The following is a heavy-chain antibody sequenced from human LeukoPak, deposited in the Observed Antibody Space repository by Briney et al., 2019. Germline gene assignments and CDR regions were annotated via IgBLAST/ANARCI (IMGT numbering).Heavy chain of an antibody. CDR3: ARDRVYDTPFFDY. Sequence: RASVKVFCKASGGTFSSYAISWVRQAPGQGLEWMGRTIPILGIANYAQKFQGRVTITRDTSASTAYMELSSLRSEDTAVYYCARDRVYDTPFFDYWGQGTLVTVSS. J-gene: IGHJ4*02. CDR2: TIPILGIA. CDR1: GGTFSSYA. V-gene: IGHV1-69*04. D-gene: IGHD3-22*01.